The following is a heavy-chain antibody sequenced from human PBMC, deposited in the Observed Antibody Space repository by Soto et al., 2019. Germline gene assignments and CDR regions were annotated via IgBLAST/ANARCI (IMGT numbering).Heavy chain of an antibody. D-gene: IGHD3-9*01. Sequence: GESLKISCAASGFTLGASALQWVRPASGKGLERLGRTRSKGETYTTTYAASVKGRFTISRDDSKKTAYLQMNSLEVDVTAVYYCSRDESDWFFNWGRGTLVTVSS. CDR3: SRDESDWFFN. J-gene: IGHJ4*02. CDR2: TRSKGETYTT. CDR1: GFTLGASA. V-gene: IGHV3-73*01.